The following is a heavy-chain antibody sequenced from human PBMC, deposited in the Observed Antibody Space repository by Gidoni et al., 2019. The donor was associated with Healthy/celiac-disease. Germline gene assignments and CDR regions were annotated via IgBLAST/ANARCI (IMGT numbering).Heavy chain of an antibody. CDR1: GFTFSSYG. J-gene: IGHJ4*02. CDR2: ISYDGSNK. CDR3: AKGRWSLRSADY. D-gene: IGHD4-17*01. Sequence: QVQLGESGGGVVQPGGSLRLSCAASGFTFSSYGMHWVRQAPGKGLEWVAVISYDGSNKYYAGSVKGRFTISRDNSKNTLYLQMNSLGAEDTAVYYCAKGRWSLRSADYWGQGTLVTVSS. V-gene: IGHV3-30*18.